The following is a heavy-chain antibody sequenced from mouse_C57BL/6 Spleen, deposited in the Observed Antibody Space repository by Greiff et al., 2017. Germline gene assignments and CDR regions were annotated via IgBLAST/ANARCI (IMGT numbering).Heavy chain of an antibody. V-gene: IGHV7-3*01. J-gene: IGHJ2*01. CDR2: IRNKANGYTT. CDR3: ARYILGDYFDY. CDR1: GFTFTDYY. D-gene: IGHD4-1*01. Sequence: EVMLVESGGGLVQPGGSLSLSCAASGFTFTDYYMSWVRQPPGKALEWLGFIRNKANGYTTEYSASVKGRFTISRDNSQSILYLQMNALRAEDSATYYCARYILGDYFDYCGQGTTLTVSS.